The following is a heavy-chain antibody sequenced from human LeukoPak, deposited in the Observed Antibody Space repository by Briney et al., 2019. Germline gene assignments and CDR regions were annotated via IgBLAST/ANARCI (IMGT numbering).Heavy chain of an antibody. CDR1: GGSFSGYY. V-gene: IGHV4-34*01. J-gene: IGHJ3*02. CDR2: INHRGST. CDR3: ARGRTYDYVWGSYRANPSFDI. Sequence: SETLSLTCAVYGGSFSGYYWSWIRQPPGKGLEWIGEINHRGSTNYNPSLKSRVTISVDTSKNQFSLKLSSVTAADTAVYYCARGRTYDYVWGSYRANPSFDIWGQGTMVTVSS. D-gene: IGHD3-16*02.